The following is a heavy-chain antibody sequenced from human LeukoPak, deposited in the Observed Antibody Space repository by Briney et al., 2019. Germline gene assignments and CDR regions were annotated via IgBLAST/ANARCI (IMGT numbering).Heavy chain of an antibody. J-gene: IGHJ6*03. Sequence: PSETLSLTCTVSGGSISSYYWSWIRQPPGKGLEWIGYIYYSGSTNYNPSLKSRVTISVDTSKNQFSLKLSPVTAADTAVYYCVAAGTNYYYYYMDVWGKGTTVTVSS. CDR3: VAAGTNYYYYYMDV. CDR1: GGSISSYY. D-gene: IGHD6-13*01. V-gene: IGHV4-59*01. CDR2: IYYSGST.